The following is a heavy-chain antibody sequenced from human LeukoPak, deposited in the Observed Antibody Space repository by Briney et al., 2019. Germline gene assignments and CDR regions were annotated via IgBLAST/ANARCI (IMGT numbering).Heavy chain of an antibody. CDR1: GYRFTNYW. V-gene: IGHV5-51*01. D-gene: IGHD3-9*01. CDR2: IYPGDSDT. CDR3: ARHYPSILTGYGSFDP. Sequence: GGSLRLSCKGSGYRFTNYWIGWVRQMPGKGLEWMGIIYPGDSDTRYSPSFQGQVTISADKSISTAYLQWSSLKASDTAMYYCARHYPSILTGYGSFDPWGQGTLVTVSS. J-gene: IGHJ5*02.